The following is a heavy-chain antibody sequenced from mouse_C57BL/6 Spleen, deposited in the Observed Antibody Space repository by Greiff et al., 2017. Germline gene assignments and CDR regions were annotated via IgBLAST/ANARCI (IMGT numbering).Heavy chain of an antibody. CDR1: GFTFSSYT. Sequence: EVKLMESGGGLVKPGGSLKLSCAASGFTFSSYTMSWVRQTPDKRLEWVATISGGGGNTYYPDSVNGRFTISRDNAKNTLYLQMSSLRSEDTALYYCARQVYDNYLYYAMDYWGQGTSVTVSS. D-gene: IGHD2-10*02. CDR3: ARQVYDNYLYYAMDY. CDR2: ISGGGGNT. J-gene: IGHJ4*01. V-gene: IGHV5-9*01.